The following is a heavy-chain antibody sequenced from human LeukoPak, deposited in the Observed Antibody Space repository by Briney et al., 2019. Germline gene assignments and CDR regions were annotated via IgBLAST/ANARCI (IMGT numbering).Heavy chain of an antibody. J-gene: IGHJ5*02. Sequence: WASVKVSCKASGYTFTGYYMHWVRQAPGQGLEWMGWINPNSGGTNYAQKFQGRVTMIRDTSISTAYMELSRLRSDDTAVYYCARDDSSGWYWFDPWGQGTLVTVSS. CDR3: ARDDSSGWYWFDP. D-gene: IGHD6-19*01. CDR2: INPNSGGT. CDR1: GYTFTGYY. V-gene: IGHV1-2*02.